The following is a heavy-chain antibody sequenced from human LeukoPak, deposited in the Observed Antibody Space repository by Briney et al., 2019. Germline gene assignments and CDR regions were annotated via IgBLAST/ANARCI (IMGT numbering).Heavy chain of an antibody. CDR3: ARQLNLEWLSQFDP. CDR2: FDPEDGET. J-gene: IGHJ5*02. CDR1: GYTLTELS. D-gene: IGHD3-3*01. Sequence: GASVKVSCKVSGYTLTELSMHWVRQAPGKGLEWMGGFDPEDGETIYAQKFQGRVTMTEDTSTDTAYMELSSLRSDDTAVYYCARQLNLEWLSQFDPWGQGTLVTVSS. V-gene: IGHV1-24*01.